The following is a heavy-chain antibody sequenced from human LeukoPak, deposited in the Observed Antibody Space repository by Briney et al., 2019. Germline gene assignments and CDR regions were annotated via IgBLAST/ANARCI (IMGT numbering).Heavy chain of an antibody. CDR2: ISGSGGST. CDR1: GFTFSSYG. Sequence: GGSLRLSCAASGFTFSSYGMSWVRQAPGKGLEWVSAISGSGGSTYYADSVKGRFTISRDNSKNTLYLQMNSLRAEDTAVYYCAESTSSGWYYFDYWGQGTLVTVSS. CDR3: AESTSSGWYYFDY. V-gene: IGHV3-23*01. D-gene: IGHD6-19*01. J-gene: IGHJ4*02.